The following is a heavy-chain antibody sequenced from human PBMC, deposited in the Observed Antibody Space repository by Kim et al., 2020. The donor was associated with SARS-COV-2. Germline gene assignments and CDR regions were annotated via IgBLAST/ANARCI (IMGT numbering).Heavy chain of an antibody. J-gene: IGHJ4*02. CDR3: ARGEQLVDY. V-gene: IGHV4-34*01. CDR2: GST. D-gene: IGHD6-6*01. Sequence: GSTNYNPSLKNRGTISVDTSKNQFSLKLSSVTAADTAVYYCARGEQLVDYWGQGTLVTVSS.